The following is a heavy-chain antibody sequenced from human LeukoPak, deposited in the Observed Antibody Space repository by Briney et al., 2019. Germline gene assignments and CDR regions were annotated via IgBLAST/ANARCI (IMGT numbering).Heavy chain of an antibody. V-gene: IGHV1-69*13. CDR3: ARREMATIIEGGGDY. CDR1: GGTFSSYA. Sequence: GASVKVSCKASGGTFSSYAISWVRQAPGQGLEWMGGIIPIFGTANYAQKFQGRVTITADESTSTAYMELSSLRSEDTAVYYCARREMATIIEGGGDYWGQGTLVTVSS. J-gene: IGHJ4*02. D-gene: IGHD5-24*01. CDR2: IIPIFGTA.